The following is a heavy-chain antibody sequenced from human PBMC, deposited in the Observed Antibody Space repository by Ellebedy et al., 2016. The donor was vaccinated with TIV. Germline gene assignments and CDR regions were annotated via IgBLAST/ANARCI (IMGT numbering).Heavy chain of an antibody. CDR1: GGSISSYY. D-gene: IGHD3-9*01. Sequence: SETLSLTCTVSGGSISSYYWSWIRQPAGKGLEWIGRIYTSGSTNYNPSLKSRVTMSVDTSKNQFSLKLSSVTAADTAVYYCARDHYDILTGYHNFDYWGQGTLVTVSS. V-gene: IGHV4-4*07. CDR3: ARDHYDILTGYHNFDY. CDR2: IYTSGST. J-gene: IGHJ4*02.